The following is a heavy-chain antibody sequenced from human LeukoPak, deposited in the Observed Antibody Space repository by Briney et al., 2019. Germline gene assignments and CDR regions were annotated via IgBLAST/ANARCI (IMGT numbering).Heavy chain of an antibody. CDR1: GFTFNNYW. Sequence: GGSLRLSCAASGFTFNNYWMHWVRQAPGKGLVWVSRINSDGSGTIYADSVKGRFTISRDNAKNTLYLQMNSLRAEDTAVYYCARAAPPDAFDIWGQGTMVTVSS. J-gene: IGHJ3*02. CDR3: ARAAPPDAFDI. V-gene: IGHV3-74*01. CDR2: INSDGSGT.